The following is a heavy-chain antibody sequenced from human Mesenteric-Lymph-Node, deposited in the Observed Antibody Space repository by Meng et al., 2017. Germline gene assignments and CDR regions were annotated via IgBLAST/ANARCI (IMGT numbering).Heavy chain of an antibody. CDR2: IYHSGST. Sequence: QVQLQGAGPGRVKPPETLSLTCAVSGGSISSVYWWTWVRQSPGKGLEWIGEIYHSGSTNYNPSLKSRVTISVDKSKNQFSLKLTSVTAADTAVYYCARGGYYSFDYWGQGTLVTVSS. CDR3: ARGGYYSFDY. D-gene: IGHD5-18*01. J-gene: IGHJ4*02. CDR1: GGSISSVYW. V-gene: IGHV4-4*03.